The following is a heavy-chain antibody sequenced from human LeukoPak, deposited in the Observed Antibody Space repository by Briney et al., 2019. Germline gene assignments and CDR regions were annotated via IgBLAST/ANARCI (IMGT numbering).Heavy chain of an antibody. Sequence: GGSLRLSCAASGFTFSSYWMSWVRQAPGKGLEWVANIKQDGSKIHYVDPVKGRFTISRDNAKNSLCLQMNSLRAEDTAVYYCVREWAIWGQGTMVTVSS. CDR2: IKQDGSKI. V-gene: IGHV3-7*01. J-gene: IGHJ3*02. CDR1: GFTFSSYW. CDR3: VREWAI.